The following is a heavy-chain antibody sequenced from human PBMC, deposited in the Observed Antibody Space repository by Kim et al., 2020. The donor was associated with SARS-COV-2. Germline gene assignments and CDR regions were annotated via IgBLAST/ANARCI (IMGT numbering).Heavy chain of an antibody. Sequence: GGSLRLSCAASGFTFSSYSMNWVRQAPGKGLEWVSSISSSSSYIYYADSVKGRFTISRDNAKNSLYLQMNSLRAEDTAVYYCARDANYDYVWGSYRASYYYGMDVWGQETTVTVSS. CDR3: ARDANYDYVWGSYRASYYYGMDV. J-gene: IGHJ6*02. CDR1: GFTFSSYS. D-gene: IGHD3-16*02. V-gene: IGHV3-21*01. CDR2: ISSSSSYI.